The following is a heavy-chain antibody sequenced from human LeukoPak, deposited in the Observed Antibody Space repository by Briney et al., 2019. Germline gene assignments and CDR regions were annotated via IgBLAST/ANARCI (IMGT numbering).Heavy chain of an antibody. J-gene: IGHJ4*02. CDR3: ARPAIPYCSGGSCYSGLGY. CDR2: ISAYNGNT. D-gene: IGHD2-15*01. V-gene: IGHV1-18*01. Sequence: GASVKVSCKASGYTFTSYGISWVRQAPGQGLEWMGWISAYNGNTNYAQKFQGRVTITADKSTSTAYMELSSLRSEDTAVYYCARPAIPYCSGGSCYSGLGYWGQGTLVTVSS. CDR1: GYTFTSYG.